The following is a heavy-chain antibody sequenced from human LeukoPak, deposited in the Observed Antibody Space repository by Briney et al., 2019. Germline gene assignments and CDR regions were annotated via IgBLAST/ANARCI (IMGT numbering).Heavy chain of an antibody. CDR3: AKGGKWDVTPFDY. Sequence: GGSLRLSCAASGFTVCNNYMSWVRQAPGKGLEWVSTISGGGGSTYYADSVKGRFTISRDNSKNTLYLQVNSLRAEDTAVYYCAKGGKWDVTPFDYWGQGTLVTVSS. V-gene: IGHV3-23*01. D-gene: IGHD1-26*01. J-gene: IGHJ4*02. CDR2: ISGGGGST. CDR1: GFTVCNNY.